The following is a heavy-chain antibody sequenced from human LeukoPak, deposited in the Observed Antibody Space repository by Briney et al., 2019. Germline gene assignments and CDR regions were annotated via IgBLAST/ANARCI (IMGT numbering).Heavy chain of an antibody. CDR1: GESFSGYS. V-gene: IGHV4-34*01. CDR2: INHSGST. J-gene: IGHJ6*02. D-gene: IGHD5-24*01. Sequence: SETLSLTCVVYGESFSGYSWSWIRQPPGKGLEWIGEINHSGSTNYNPSLKSRVTISVDTSKNQFSLKLSSVTAADTAVYYCARGTLQRYYYYYYGMDVWGQGTTVTVSS. CDR3: ARGTLQRYYYYYYGMDV.